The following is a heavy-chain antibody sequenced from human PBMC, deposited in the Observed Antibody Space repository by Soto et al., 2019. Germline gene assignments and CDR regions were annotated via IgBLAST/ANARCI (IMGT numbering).Heavy chain of an antibody. J-gene: IGHJ4*02. V-gene: IGHV3-53*02. CDR2: MYSDGDT. CDR1: GFIVRTNY. D-gene: IGHD3-16*01. CDR3: SGGPWLLDF. Sequence: EVQLVETGGDLIQPGGSLRLSCVASGFIVRTNYVTWVRQAPANGLECVSVMYSDGDTYYADSVKGRFTISRDESKNTLHLHMNRLRVDDTAVYYCSGGPWLLDFWGQGTLVTVSS.